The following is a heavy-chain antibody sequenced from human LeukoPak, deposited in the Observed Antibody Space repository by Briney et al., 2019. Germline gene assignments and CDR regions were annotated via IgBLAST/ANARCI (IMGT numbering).Heavy chain of an antibody. D-gene: IGHD3-10*01. CDR1: GYTFTSYG. V-gene: IGHV1-18*01. CDR3: ARLYYYGSGSYSHYNWFDP. Sequence: ASVKVSCKASGYTFTSYGISWVRQAPGQGLEWMGWISAYNGNTNYAQKLQGRVTMTTDTSTSTAYMELRSLRSDDTAVYYCARLYYYGSGSYSHYNWFDPWGQGTLVTVSS. J-gene: IGHJ5*02. CDR2: ISAYNGNT.